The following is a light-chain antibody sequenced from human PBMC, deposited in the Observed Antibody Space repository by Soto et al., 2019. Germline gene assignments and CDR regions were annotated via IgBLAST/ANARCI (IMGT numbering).Light chain of an antibody. CDR2: GAS. CDR3: PQRDDWPLT. J-gene: IGKJ4*01. V-gene: IGKV3-11*01. Sequence: EIVLTQSPATLSLSPGERATLSCRASQSVTSSNLAWYQQKPGQAPRLLMHGASNRATGIPTRFSGSGSGTEFTLTISSLESEDFAVYYCPQRDDWPLTFGGGTKVDIK. CDR1: QSVTSSN.